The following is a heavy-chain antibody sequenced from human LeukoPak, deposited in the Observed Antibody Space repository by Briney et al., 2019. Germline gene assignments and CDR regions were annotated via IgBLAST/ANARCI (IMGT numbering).Heavy chain of an antibody. CDR2: ISAYNGNT. Sequence: ASVKFSCKASGYTFNTFGISWVRQAPGQGLEWMGWISAYNGNTNYAQKVQGRVTMTTDTTTSTAYMEVRSLRSDDTAVYYCARVDNYDSGTYYMDWLDPWGQGTLVTVSS. V-gene: IGHV1-18*01. CDR3: ARVDNYDSGTYYMDWLDP. D-gene: IGHD3-10*01. CDR1: GYTFNTFG. J-gene: IGHJ5*02.